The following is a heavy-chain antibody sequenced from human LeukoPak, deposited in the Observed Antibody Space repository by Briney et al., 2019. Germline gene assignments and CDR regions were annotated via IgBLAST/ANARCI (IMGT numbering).Heavy chain of an antibody. Sequence: GGPLRLSCAASGFTFSSYAMSWVRQAPGMGLEWVSAISGSGGGTYYADSVKGRFTISRDNSKNTLYLQMNSLRAEDTAVYYCARGPPTQLWAYNWFDPWGQGTLVTVSS. J-gene: IGHJ5*02. V-gene: IGHV3-23*01. CDR3: ARGPPTQLWAYNWFDP. CDR2: ISGSGGGT. D-gene: IGHD5-18*01. CDR1: GFTFSSYA.